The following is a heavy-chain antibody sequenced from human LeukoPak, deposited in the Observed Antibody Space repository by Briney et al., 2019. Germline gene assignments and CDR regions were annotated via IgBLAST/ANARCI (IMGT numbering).Heavy chain of an antibody. CDR3: AKGVSSSWSNDAFDI. Sequence: GRSLRLSCVASGFTFSRHDMNWVRQAPGKGLEWVAVISYDGSNKYYADSVKGRFTISRDNSKNTLYLQMNSLRTEDTAVYYCAKGVSSSWSNDAFDIWGQGPVVTVSS. D-gene: IGHD6-13*01. CDR1: GFTFSRHD. CDR2: ISYDGSNK. V-gene: IGHV3-30*18. J-gene: IGHJ3*02.